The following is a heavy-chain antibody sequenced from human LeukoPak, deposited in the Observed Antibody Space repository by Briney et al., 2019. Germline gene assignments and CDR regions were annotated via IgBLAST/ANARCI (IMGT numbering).Heavy chain of an antibody. CDR1: GYTFIGYD. CDR2: MNPNSGDT. V-gene: IGHV1-8*01. CDR3: ARDPPLMAFDI. D-gene: IGHD3-16*01. Sequence: ASVKVSCKPSGYTFIGYDINWVRQAPGQGLEWMGWMNPNSGDTGYAQKFQGRVTMTTDTSTSTAYMELRSLRSDDTAVYYCARDPPLMAFDIWGQGTMVTVSS. J-gene: IGHJ3*02.